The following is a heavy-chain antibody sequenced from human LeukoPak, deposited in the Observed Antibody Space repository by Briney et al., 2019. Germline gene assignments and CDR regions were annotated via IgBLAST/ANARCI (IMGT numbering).Heavy chain of an antibody. CDR3: ARVRCSSTSCYNYYYGMDV. J-gene: IGHJ6*02. V-gene: IGHV1-8*01. D-gene: IGHD2-2*02. Sequence: ASVKVSCKASGYTFTSYDINWVRQATGQGLEWMGWMNPNSGNTGYAQKFQGRVTMTTDTSTSTAYMELRSLRSDDTAVYYCARVRCSSTSCYNYYYGMDVWGQGTTVTVSS. CDR2: MNPNSGNT. CDR1: GYTFTSYD.